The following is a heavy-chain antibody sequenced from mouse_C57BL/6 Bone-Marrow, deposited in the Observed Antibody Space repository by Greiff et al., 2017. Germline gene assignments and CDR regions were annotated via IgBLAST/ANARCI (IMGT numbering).Heavy chain of an antibody. CDR2: IDPETGGT. J-gene: IGHJ2*01. D-gene: IGHD4-1*01. CDR3: TRRGNRTGTLCYY. V-gene: IGHV1-15*01. CDR1: GYTFTDYE. Sequence: QVQLQQSGAELVRPGASVTLSCKASGYTFTDYEMHWVKQTPVHGLEWIGAIDPETGGTAYNQKFKGKAILTADKSSSTAYMGLRSLTSEDSAVYYCTRRGNRTGTLCYYWGQGTTLTVSS.